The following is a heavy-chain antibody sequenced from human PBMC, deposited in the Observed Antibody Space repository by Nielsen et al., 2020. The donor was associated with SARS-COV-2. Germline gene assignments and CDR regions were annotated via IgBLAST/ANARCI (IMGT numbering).Heavy chain of an antibody. CDR3: AKVNYYDSSPFSLPAH. CDR2: ISGSGGST. Sequence: GESLKISCAASGFTFSSYAMSWVRQAPGKGLEWVSAISGSGGSTYYAGSVRGRFTISRDTSKNTLYLQMNSLRAEDTAIYYCAKVNYYDSSPFSLPAHWGQGILVTVSS. J-gene: IGHJ4*02. D-gene: IGHD3-22*01. V-gene: IGHV3-23*01. CDR1: GFTFSSYA.